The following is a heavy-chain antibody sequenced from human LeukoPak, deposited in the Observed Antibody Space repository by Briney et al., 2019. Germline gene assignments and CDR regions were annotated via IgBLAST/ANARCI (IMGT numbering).Heavy chain of an antibody. Sequence: GGSLRLSRSASGFTFSSHAKNWVRPAPGKRLKWVSAISASGGGTYYAASVRGRFTLSRDNSKNPLYLQMNSLRAEDTAIYYCGIIVESTTTGWGQGTLVTVSS. CDR1: GFTFSSHA. V-gene: IGHV3-23*01. CDR3: GIIVESTTTG. J-gene: IGHJ4*02. D-gene: IGHD2/OR15-2a*01. CDR2: ISASGGGT.